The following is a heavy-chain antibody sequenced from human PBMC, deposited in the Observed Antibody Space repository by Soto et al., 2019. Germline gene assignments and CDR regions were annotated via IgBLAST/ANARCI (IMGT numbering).Heavy chain of an antibody. Sequence: EVQLVESGGGLVKPGGSLTLSCAASGFSLSTDNMKWIRQAPGKGLEWVSSIISSGSFIYYADSVKGRFTISRDNAKNSLYLQMNSLRAEDTALYYCARVADYYDSSGYLPVVDWGQGTLVTVSS. CDR2: IISSGSFI. J-gene: IGHJ4*02. CDR1: GFSLSTDN. CDR3: ARVADYYDSSGYLPVVD. D-gene: IGHD3-22*01. V-gene: IGHV3-21*01.